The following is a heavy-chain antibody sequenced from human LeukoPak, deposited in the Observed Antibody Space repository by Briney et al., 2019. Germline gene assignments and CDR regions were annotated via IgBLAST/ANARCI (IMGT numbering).Heavy chain of an antibody. J-gene: IGHJ1*01. CDR2: IYYSGTT. CDR3: SRHEGGGFFQH. CDR1: GGSINNYY. D-gene: IGHD3-16*01. V-gene: IGHV4-59*08. Sequence: PSETLSLTCTVSGGSINNYYWSWTRQPPGKGLEWIGYIYYSGTTNYNPSLKSRVTISVDTSKNQFSLLLSSVTAADTAVYYCSRHEGGGFFQHWGQGTLVTVSS.